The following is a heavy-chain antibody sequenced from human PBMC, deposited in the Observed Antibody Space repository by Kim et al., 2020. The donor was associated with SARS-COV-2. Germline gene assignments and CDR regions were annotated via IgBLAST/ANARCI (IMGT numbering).Heavy chain of an antibody. V-gene: IGHV3-74*01. J-gene: IGHJ6*02. CDR2: INSDGSST. Sequence: GGSLRLSCAASGFTFSSYWMHWVRQAPGKGLVWVSRINSDGSSTSYADSVKGRFTISRDNAKNTLYLQMNSLRAEDTAVYYCAREGYCSSTSCYAIYYYYGMDVWGQGTTVTVSS. CDR1: GFTFSSYW. D-gene: IGHD2-2*01. CDR3: AREGYCSSTSCYAIYYYYGMDV.